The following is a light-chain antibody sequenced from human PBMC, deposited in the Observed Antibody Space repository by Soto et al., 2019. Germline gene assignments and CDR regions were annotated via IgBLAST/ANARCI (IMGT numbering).Light chain of an antibody. CDR3: QQYYVWPIT. CDR1: QSISNL. CDR2: GAS. V-gene: IGKV3-15*01. Sequence: EIVMKLSAATLSVSPGERATLSCRASQSISNLLAWYQQKPGQAPRLLIYGASTRATGFPDRFSGSGSGTEFTLTISSLHSEDFAVYYCQQYYVWPITFGQGARLEIK. J-gene: IGKJ5*01.